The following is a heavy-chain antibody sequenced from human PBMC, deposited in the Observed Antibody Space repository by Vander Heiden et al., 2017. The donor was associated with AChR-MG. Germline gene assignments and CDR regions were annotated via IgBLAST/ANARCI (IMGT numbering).Heavy chain of an antibody. D-gene: IGHD2-2*01. V-gene: IGHV4-34*01. CDR1: NESFSKYY. CDR3: ARGGSRATRIAY. Sequence: QVQLQQWGAGLLKPSETLSLTCAVYNESFSKYYWSWIRQPPGKGLEWIGEVIHTGSTNYNPSLKSRVTISLDTSKNQFSLNLRSVTAADMAVYYCARGGSRATRIAYWGRGTLVTVSS. CDR2: VIHTGST. J-gene: IGHJ4*02.